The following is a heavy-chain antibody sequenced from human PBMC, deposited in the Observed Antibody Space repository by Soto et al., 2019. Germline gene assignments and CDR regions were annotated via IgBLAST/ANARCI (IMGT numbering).Heavy chain of an antibody. V-gene: IGHV5-51*01. CDR2: IYPGDSDT. Sequence: GESLKISCKGSGYSFTSYWIVWVRQMPGKGLEWMGIIYPGDSDTRYSPSFQGQVTISADKSISTAYLQWSSLKASDTAMYYCARRLEQWMVPRDAFDIWGQGTMVTVSS. CDR3: ARRLEQWMVPRDAFDI. D-gene: IGHD6-19*01. CDR1: GYSFTSYW. J-gene: IGHJ3*02.